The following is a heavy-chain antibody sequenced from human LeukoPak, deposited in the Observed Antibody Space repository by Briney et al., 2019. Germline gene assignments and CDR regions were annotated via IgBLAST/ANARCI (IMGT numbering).Heavy chain of an antibody. D-gene: IGHD3-10*01. CDR1: GFTVSYNY. V-gene: IGHV3-66*01. J-gene: IGHJ4*02. CDR3: ARATGGLLWFGETH. CDR2: IYSGGST. Sequence: GGSLRLSCAASGFTVSYNYMSWVRQAPGKGLEWVSVIYSGGSTYYADSVKGRFTISRDNSKNTLYLQMNSLRAEDTAVYYCARATGGLLWFGETHWGQGTLVTVSS.